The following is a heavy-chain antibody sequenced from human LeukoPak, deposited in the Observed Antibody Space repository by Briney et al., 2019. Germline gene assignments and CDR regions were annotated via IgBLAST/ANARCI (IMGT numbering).Heavy chain of an antibody. Sequence: VASVKVSCKASGGTFSSYAISWVRQAPGQGLEWMGRIIPILGIANYAQKFQGRVTITADKSTSTAYMELSSLRSEDTAVYYCARGGRTGSGWYAFYWGQGTLVTVSS. CDR2: IIPILGIA. CDR1: GGTFSSYA. D-gene: IGHD6-19*01. V-gene: IGHV1-69*04. J-gene: IGHJ4*02. CDR3: ARGGRTGSGWYAFY.